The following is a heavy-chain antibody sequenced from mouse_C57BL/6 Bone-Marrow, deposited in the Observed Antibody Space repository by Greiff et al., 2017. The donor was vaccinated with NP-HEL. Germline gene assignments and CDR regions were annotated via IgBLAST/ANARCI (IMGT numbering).Heavy chain of an antibody. CDR1: GYTFTSYG. V-gene: IGHV1-81*01. Sequence: QVHVKQSGAELARPGASVKLSCKASGYTFTSYGISWVKQRTGQGLEWIGEIYPRSGNTYYSEKFKGKATLTADKSSSTAYMELRSLTSEDSAVYFCARGNWYFDVWGTGTTVTVSS. J-gene: IGHJ1*03. CDR2: IYPRSGNT. CDR3: ARGNWYFDV.